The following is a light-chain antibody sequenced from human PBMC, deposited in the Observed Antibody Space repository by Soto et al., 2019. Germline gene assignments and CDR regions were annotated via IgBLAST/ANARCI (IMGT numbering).Light chain of an antibody. J-gene: IGKJ1*01. CDR1: QSISSW. Sequence: DVQMTQSPSTLSASVGDRVTITCRASQSISSWLAWYQQKPGKAPKLLIYDASSWESGVPSRFSGSGSGTEFTLTISSLQPDDFATYYCQQYNSYSPTFGQGTKVDIK. CDR3: QQYNSYSPT. CDR2: DAS. V-gene: IGKV1-5*01.